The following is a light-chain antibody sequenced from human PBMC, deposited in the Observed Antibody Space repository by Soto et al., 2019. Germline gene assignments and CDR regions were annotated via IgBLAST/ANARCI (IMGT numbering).Light chain of an antibody. J-gene: IGLJ1*01. V-gene: IGLV2-8*01. CDR3: SSYAGNNIYYV. CDR1: SNDVGGYNF. CDR2: EVS. Sequence: QSVLTQPPSASGSPGQSVTISCTGTSNDVGGYNFVSWYQQHPGKAPKLMIFEVSKRPSGVPDRFSGSKSGSTASLTVSGLQAEDEAEYYCSSYAGNNIYYVFGTGTKVTVL.